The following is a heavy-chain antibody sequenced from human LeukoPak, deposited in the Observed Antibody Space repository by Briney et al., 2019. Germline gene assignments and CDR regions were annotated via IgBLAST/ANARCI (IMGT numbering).Heavy chain of an antibody. CDR2: IYHSGSA. CDR1: GGSISSNNW. J-gene: IGHJ4*02. V-gene: IGHV4-4*02. CDR3: ARGPRKLLLFGRHFDY. Sequence: PSETLSLTCGVSGGSISSNNWWSWVRQPPGQGLEWIGEIYHSGSANYNPSLKSPVTISVDTSKNQFSLKLSSVTAADTAVYYCARGPRKLLLFGRHFDYWGQGTLVTVSS. D-gene: IGHD3-16*01.